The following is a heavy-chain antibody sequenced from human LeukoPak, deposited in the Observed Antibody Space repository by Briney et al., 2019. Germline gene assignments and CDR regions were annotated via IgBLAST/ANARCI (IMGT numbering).Heavy chain of an antibody. J-gene: IGHJ4*02. CDR1: GYSFTSYW. CDR3: ARLAYCGGDCYLYFDY. V-gene: IGHV5-51*01. Sequence: GESLKISCXGSGYSFTSYWIGWVRQMPGKGLEWMGIIYPGDSDTRYSPSFQGQVTISADKSISTAYLQWSSLKASDTAKYYCARLAYCGGDCYLYFDYWGQGTLVTVSS. D-gene: IGHD2-21*01. CDR2: IYPGDSDT.